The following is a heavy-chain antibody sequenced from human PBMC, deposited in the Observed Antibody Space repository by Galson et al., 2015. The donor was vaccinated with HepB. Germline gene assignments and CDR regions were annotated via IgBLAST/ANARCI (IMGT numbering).Heavy chain of an antibody. J-gene: IGHJ2*01. Sequence: SLRLSCAASGFTFSSYAMHWVRQAPGKGLEWVAVISYDGSNKYYADSVKGRFTISRDNSKNTLYLQMNSLRAEDTAVYYCARDRIQLWFKYFDLWGRGTLVTVSS. CDR3: ARDRIQLWFKYFDL. CDR2: ISYDGSNK. V-gene: IGHV3-30-3*01. D-gene: IGHD5-18*01. CDR1: GFTFSSYA.